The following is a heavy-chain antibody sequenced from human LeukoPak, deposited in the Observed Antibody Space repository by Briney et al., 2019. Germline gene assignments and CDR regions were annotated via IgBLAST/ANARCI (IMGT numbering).Heavy chain of an antibody. CDR2: IIPIFGTA. CDR3: ASNSPHYDFWSGDAFDI. D-gene: IGHD3-3*01. J-gene: IGHJ3*02. CDR1: GYTFTSYA. Sequence: SVKVSCKASGYTFTSYAISWVRQAPGQGLEWMGGIIPIFGTANYAQKFQGRVTITTDESTSTAYMELSSLRSEDTAVYYCASNSPHYDFWSGDAFDIWGQGTMVTVSS. V-gene: IGHV1-69*05.